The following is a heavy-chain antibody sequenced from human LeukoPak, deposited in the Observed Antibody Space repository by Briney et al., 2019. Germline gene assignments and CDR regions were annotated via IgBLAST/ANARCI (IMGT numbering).Heavy chain of an antibody. Sequence: GGSLRLSCAASGFTFSSYAMHWVRQAPGKGLVWVSRIKYDASSTSYADSVKGRFTISRDNAKNTLYLQMNSLRAEDTAVYYCARGATYAYYQDYWGQGTLVTVSS. CDR3: ARGATYAYYQDY. CDR1: GFTFSSYA. J-gene: IGHJ4*02. CDR2: IKYDASST. V-gene: IGHV3-74*01. D-gene: IGHD1-26*01.